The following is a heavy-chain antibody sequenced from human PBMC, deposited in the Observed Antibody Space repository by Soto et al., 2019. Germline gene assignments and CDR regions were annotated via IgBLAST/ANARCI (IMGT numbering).Heavy chain of an antibody. CDR1: GGPITNSDW. CDR2: INLIGTT. J-gene: IGHJ4*01. V-gene: IGHV4-4*02. CDR3: ASLGTTVSAFDY. D-gene: IGHD1-1*01. Sequence: PSEPLSLTCAVSGGPITNSDWWNWVRQPPGKGLEWIGEINLIGTTHYNTSLNSRLTISVDKSRNHFSLTLNSVTAADTAVYYCASLGTTVSAFDYWGHGTLVTVS.